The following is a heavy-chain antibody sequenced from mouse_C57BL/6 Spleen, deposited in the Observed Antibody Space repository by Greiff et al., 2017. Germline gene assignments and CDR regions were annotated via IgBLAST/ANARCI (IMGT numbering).Heavy chain of an antibody. CDR2: ISLKSDNYAT. V-gene: IGHV6-3*01. CDR3: TVYDYGYAMDY. J-gene: IGHJ4*01. Sequence: EVQVVESGGGLVQPGGSMKLSCVASGFTFSNYWMNWVRQSPEQGLEWVAQISLKSDNYATNYAESVKGRFTISRDDSKSSVYLQMNNLRAEDTGIYYCTVYDYGYAMDYWGQGTSVTVSS. D-gene: IGHD2-4*01. CDR1: GFTFSNYW.